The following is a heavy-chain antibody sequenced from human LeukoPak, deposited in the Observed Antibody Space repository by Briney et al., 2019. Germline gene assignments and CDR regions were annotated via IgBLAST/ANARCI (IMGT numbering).Heavy chain of an antibody. J-gene: IGHJ5*02. CDR2: IYYSGST. V-gene: IGHV4-39*07. CDR3: ARVVTYDILTGYNWFDP. D-gene: IGHD3-9*01. CDR1: GGSISSSSYY. Sequence: SETLSLTCTVSGGSISSSSYYWDWIRQPPGKGLEWIGYIYYSGSTYYNPSLKSRVTISVDTSKNQFSLKLRSVTAADTAVYYCARVVTYDILTGYNWFDPWGQGTLVTVSS.